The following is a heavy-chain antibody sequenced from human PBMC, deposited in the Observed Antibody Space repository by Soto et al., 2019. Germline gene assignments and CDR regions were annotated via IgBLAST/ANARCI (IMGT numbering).Heavy chain of an antibody. Sequence: ASVKVSCKASGGTFSSYAISWVRQAPGQGLEWMGGIIPIFGTANYAQKFQGRVTITADESTSTAYMELSSLRSEDTAVYYCAINKIAAPGNYYYYGMDVWGQGTTVTVSS. D-gene: IGHD6-13*01. CDR3: AINKIAAPGNYYYYGMDV. V-gene: IGHV1-69*13. J-gene: IGHJ6*02. CDR1: GGTFSSYA. CDR2: IIPIFGTA.